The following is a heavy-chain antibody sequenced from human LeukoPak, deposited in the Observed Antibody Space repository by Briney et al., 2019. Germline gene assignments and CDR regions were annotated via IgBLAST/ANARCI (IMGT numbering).Heavy chain of an antibody. CDR2: VYYTGST. Sequence: SETLSLTCTVSPGSISSSSDSRGWIRQPPGKGLEWIGTVYYTGSTYYNPSLKSRVTISVDTSKNQFSLKLSSVTAADTAVYYCAGHILYARGWSTGFFQRWGQGTLVTVSS. V-gene: IGHV4-39*01. J-gene: IGHJ1*01. CDR1: PGSISSSSDS. D-gene: IGHD6-19*01. CDR3: AGHILYARGWSTGFFQR.